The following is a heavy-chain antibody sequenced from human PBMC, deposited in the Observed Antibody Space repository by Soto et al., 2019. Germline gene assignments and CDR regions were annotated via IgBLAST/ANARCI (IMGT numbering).Heavy chain of an antibody. CDR1: GFTFSSYA. V-gene: IGHV3-23*01. CDR2: ISGSGGST. D-gene: IGHD3-3*01. CDR3: AKCITIFGVVTKGFDY. J-gene: IGHJ4*02. Sequence: AGGSLRLSCAASGFTFSSYAMSWVRQAPGKGLEWVSAISGSGGSTYYADSVKGRFTISRDNSKNTLYLQMNSLRAEDTAVYYCAKCITIFGVVTKGFDYWGQGTLVTVSS.